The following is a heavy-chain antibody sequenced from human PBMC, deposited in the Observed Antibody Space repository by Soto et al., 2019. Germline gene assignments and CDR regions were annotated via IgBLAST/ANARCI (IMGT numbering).Heavy chain of an antibody. CDR2: ISAYNGNT. Sequence: QVQLVQSGAEVKKPGASVKVSCKASGYTFTSYGISWVRQAPGQGLESMGWISAYNGNTNYAQKLQGRVTMTTDTSTSTAYMELRSLRSDDTAVYYCAREYDFWSGQGNYYYYMDVWGKGTTVTVSS. D-gene: IGHD3-3*01. CDR3: AREYDFWSGQGNYYYYMDV. V-gene: IGHV1-18*01. J-gene: IGHJ6*03. CDR1: GYTFTSYG.